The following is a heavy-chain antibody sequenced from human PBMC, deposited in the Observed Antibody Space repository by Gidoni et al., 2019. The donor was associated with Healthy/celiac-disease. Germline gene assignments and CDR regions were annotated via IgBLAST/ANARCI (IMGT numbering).Heavy chain of an antibody. V-gene: IGHV1-24*01. CDR2: FDPEDGET. J-gene: IGHJ5*02. CDR1: GYTLTELS. D-gene: IGHD3-10*01. CDR3: ATDAELLWSFTS. Sequence: QVQLVQSGAAVTKPGASVKFSCKVSGYTLTELSMHWVRQAPGKGLEWMGGFDPEDGETIYAQKFQGRVTMTEDTSTDTAYMELSSLRSEDTAVYYWATDAELLWSFTSWGQGTLVTVSS.